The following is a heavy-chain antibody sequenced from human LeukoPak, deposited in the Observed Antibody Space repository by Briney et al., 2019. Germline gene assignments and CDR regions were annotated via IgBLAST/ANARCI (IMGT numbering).Heavy chain of an antibody. J-gene: IGHJ6*02. CDR1: GFTFSDYY. CDR3: AREGRRYGIDV. D-gene: IGHD1-26*01. V-gene: IGHV3-48*04. CDR2: INGPSDMI. Sequence: GGSLRLSCVASGFTFSDYYMNWVRQAPGKGLEWVSFINGPSDMIYYADSVRGRFTISRDNAKNSLYLQMNSLRAEDTAVYYCAREGRRYGIDVWGQGTTVTVSS.